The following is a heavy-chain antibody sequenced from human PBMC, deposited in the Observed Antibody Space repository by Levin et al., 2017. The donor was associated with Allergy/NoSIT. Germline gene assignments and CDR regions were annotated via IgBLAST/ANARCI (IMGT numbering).Heavy chain of an antibody. V-gene: IGHV5-51*01. J-gene: IGHJ4*02. Sequence: GESLKISCKGSGYSFTSYWIGWVRQMPGKGLEWMGIIYPGDSDTRYSPSFQGQVTISADKSISTAYLQWSSLKASDTAMYYCASSIESGYSYGYYFDYWVQGTLVTVSS. CDR1: GYSFTSYW. CDR2: IYPGDSDT. D-gene: IGHD5-18*01. CDR3: ASSIESGYSYGYYFDY.